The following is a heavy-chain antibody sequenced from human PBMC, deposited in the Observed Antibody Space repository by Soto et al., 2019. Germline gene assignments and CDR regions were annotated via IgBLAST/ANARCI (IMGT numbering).Heavy chain of an antibody. CDR3: AREPYCSGGSCFNYYGMDV. J-gene: IGHJ6*02. CDR2: IIPNIGKT. CDR1: GYTFTSYD. V-gene: IGHV1-69*04. Sequence: ASVKVSCKASGYTFTSYDINWVRQAPGQGLEWMGRIIPNIGKTNYAQKFQGRVTITADTSTSTAYMELSSLRSEDTAVYYCAREPYCSGGSCFNYYGMDVWGQGTTVTVSS. D-gene: IGHD2-15*01.